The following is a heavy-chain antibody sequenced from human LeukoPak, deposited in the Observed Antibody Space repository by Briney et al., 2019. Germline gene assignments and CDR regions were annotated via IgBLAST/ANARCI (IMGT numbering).Heavy chain of an antibody. V-gene: IGHV5-51*01. D-gene: IGHD5-24*01. CDR1: GYSFTSYW. J-gene: IGHJ4*02. CDR3: ARTKKAEMATIGYYFDY. CDR2: IYPGDSDT. Sequence: GESLKISCKGSGYSFTSYWIGWVRQMPGKGLEWMGIIYPGDSDTRYSPSFQGQVTISADKSISTAYLQWSSLKASDTAMYYCARTKKAEMATIGYYFDYWGQGTLVTVSS.